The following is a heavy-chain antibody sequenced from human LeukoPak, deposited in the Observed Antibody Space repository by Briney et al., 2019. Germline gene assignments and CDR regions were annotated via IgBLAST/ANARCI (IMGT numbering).Heavy chain of an antibody. D-gene: IGHD6-13*01. CDR2: IYYSGST. Sequence: SETLSLTCTVSGGSISSSSYYWGWIRQPPGKGLEWIGSIYYSGSTYYNPSLKSRVTISVDTSKNQFSLKLSSVTAADTAVYYCARVSLHSSSWSWPRHYYYYYMDVWGKGTRSPSP. CDR3: ARVSLHSSSWSWPRHYYYYYMDV. J-gene: IGHJ6*03. CDR1: GGSISSSSYY. V-gene: IGHV4-39*07.